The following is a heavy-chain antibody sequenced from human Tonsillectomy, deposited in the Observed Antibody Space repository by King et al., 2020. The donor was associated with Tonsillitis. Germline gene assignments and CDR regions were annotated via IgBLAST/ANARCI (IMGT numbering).Heavy chain of an antibody. V-gene: IGHV4-59*08. CDR3: SASRLPRGGSMFDF. Sequence: VQLQESGPGLVKPSETLSLTCAISCDSISRYYWSWIRQPPGKGMEWIGYVFYSGSTNYNPSLNSRVTISLDKSENHFSLRLTSVTAADTAVYYCSASRLPRGGSMFDFWGQGARVTVSS. D-gene: IGHD2-15*01. J-gene: IGHJ4*02. CDR2: VFYSGST. CDR1: CDSISRYY.